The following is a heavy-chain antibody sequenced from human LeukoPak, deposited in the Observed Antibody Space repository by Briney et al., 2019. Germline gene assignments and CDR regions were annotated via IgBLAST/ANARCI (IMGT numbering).Heavy chain of an antibody. CDR3: ARIRFGGIDY. Sequence: PGGSLRLSCAVSGFTFSGYEMNWVRQAPGKGLEWVSYISSSGSTIYYADSVKGRFTISRDNAKNSLYLQMNSLRAEDTAVYCCARIRFGGIDYWGQGTLVTVSS. V-gene: IGHV3-48*03. CDR1: GFTFSGYE. D-gene: IGHD3-16*01. J-gene: IGHJ4*02. CDR2: ISSSGSTI.